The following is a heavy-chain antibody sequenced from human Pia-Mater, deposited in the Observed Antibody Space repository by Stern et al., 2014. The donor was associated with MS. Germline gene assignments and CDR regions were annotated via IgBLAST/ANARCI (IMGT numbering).Heavy chain of an antibody. CDR2: REDSGRT. D-gene: IGHD4-11*01. CDR3: VRQVTVRSRFDY. Sequence: QLQLQESGPGLVKPSETLSRTCTVSGGSISSSYYWGWIRQSSGKGLEWMWNREDSGRTFYTPSPKFRVTISEDASNNQFPLNISFVTAADTAVYYCVRQVTVRSRFDYWGQGTLVTVSS. V-gene: IGHV4-39*01. CDR1: GGSISSSYY. J-gene: IGHJ4*02.